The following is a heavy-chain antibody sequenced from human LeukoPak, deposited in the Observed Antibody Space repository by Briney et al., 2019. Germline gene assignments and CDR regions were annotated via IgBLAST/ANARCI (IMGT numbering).Heavy chain of an antibody. CDR2: VSTGSNYI. V-gene: IGHV3-21*01. Sequence: GGSLRLSCTASGFTFSSYSLNWVRQAPGKGLEWVSSVSTGSNYIYYADSVKGRFTISRDNSKNTLYLQMNSLRAEDTAVYYCAHDSSGIRYFDYWGQGTLVTVSS. CDR1: GFTFSSYS. D-gene: IGHD3-22*01. J-gene: IGHJ4*02. CDR3: AHDSSGIRYFDY.